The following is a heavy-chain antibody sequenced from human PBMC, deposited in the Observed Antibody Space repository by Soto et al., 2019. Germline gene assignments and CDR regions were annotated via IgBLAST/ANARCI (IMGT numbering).Heavy chain of an antibody. CDR1: GGSISSGSYY. J-gene: IGHJ5*02. D-gene: IGHD1-1*01. V-gene: IGHV4-39*01. Sequence: SETLSLTCTVSGGSISSGSYYWGWIRQPPGKGLEWIGSIYYSGSTYYNPSLKSRVTISVDTSKNQFSLKLSSVTAADTAVYYCARHQTTPTNYNWFDPWGQGTLVTVS. CDR2: IYYSGST. CDR3: ARHQTTPTNYNWFDP.